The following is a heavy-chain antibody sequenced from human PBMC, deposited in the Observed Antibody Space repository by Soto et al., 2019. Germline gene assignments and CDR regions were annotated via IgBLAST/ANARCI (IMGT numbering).Heavy chain of an antibody. D-gene: IGHD6-19*01. J-gene: IGHJ4*02. V-gene: IGHV4-39*01. Sequence: QLQLQESGPGLVEPSETLSLTCTVSVGSISGSDYYWAWLRQPPGKGLEWLGTVYRTGTAYYNPSLKSRVTLSVDTSKNQFFLNLNSLSATDTAVYFCADMRGQGLPRDWGQGTLVTVSS. CDR2: VYRTGTA. CDR3: ADMRGQGLPRD. CDR1: VGSISGSDYY.